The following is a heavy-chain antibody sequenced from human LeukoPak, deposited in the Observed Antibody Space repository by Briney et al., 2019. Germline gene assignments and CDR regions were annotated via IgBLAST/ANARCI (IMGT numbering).Heavy chain of an antibody. CDR3: ARDPGQSDAFDI. CDR1: GFTFSSYS. V-gene: IGHV3-21*01. Sequence: GGSLRLSCAASGFTFSSYSMNWVRQAPGKGLEWVSSISSSSYIYYADSVKGRFTISRDNAKNSLYLQMNSLRAEDTAVYYCARDPGQSDAFDIWGQGTMVTVSS. CDR2: ISSSSYI. J-gene: IGHJ3*02.